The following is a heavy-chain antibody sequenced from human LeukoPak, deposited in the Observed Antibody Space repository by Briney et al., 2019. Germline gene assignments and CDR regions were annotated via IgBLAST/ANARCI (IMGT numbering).Heavy chain of an antibody. J-gene: IGHJ3*02. CDR3: ARNGYYDCSGYFADAFDI. CDR2: IYYSGTT. V-gene: IGHV4-59*01. D-gene: IGHD3-22*01. CDR1: GFTFSSYW. Sequence: PGGSLRLSCAASGFTFSSYWMSWVRQAPGKGLEWIGYIYYSGTTYYIPSLKSRVTISIDTSKNQFSLKLSSVTAADTAVYYCARNGYYDCSGYFADAFDIWGQGTMVTVSS.